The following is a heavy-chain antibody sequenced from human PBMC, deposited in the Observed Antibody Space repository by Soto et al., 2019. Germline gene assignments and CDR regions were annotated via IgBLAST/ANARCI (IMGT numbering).Heavy chain of an antibody. V-gene: IGHV3-23*01. CDR3: AKSNVITIFGVADNYYYGMDV. CDR1: GSTFSSYA. Sequence: GGSLRLSCAASGSTFSSYAMSWVRQAPGKGLEWVSAISGSGGSTYYADSVKGRFTISRDNSKNTLYLQMNSLRAEDTAVYYCAKSNVITIFGVADNYYYGMDVWGQGTTVTVSS. D-gene: IGHD3-3*01. J-gene: IGHJ6*02. CDR2: ISGSGGST.